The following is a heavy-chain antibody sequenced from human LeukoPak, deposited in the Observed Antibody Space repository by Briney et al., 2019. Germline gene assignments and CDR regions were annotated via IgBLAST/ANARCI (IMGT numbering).Heavy chain of an antibody. D-gene: IGHD3-22*01. CDR1: GGTFSSYA. CDR2: IIPILGIA. Sequence: SVKVSCKASGGTFSSYAISWVRQAPGQGLEWMGRIIPILGIANYAQKFQGRVTITADESTSTAYMELSSLRSEDTAVYYCANLGGYPHFDYWGQGTLVTVSS. V-gene: IGHV1-69*04. J-gene: IGHJ4*02. CDR3: ANLGGYPHFDY.